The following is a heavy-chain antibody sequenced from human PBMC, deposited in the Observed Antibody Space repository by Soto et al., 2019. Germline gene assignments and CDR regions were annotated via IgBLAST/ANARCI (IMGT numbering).Heavy chain of an antibody. CDR3: AREGVQHGSGPYYYYGMDV. CDR2: IGTAGDT. CDR1: GFTFSSYD. Sequence: GGSLRLSCAASGFTFSSYDMHWVRQATGKGLEWVSAIGTAGDTYYPGSVKGRFTISRDNAKNSLYLQMNSLRAEDTAVYYCAREGVQHGSGPYYYYGMDVWGQGTTVTVSS. D-gene: IGHD3-10*01. J-gene: IGHJ6*02. V-gene: IGHV3-13*04.